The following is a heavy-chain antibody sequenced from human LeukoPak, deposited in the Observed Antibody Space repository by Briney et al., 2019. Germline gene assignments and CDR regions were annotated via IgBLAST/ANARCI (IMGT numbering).Heavy chain of an antibody. D-gene: IGHD2-15*01. V-gene: IGHV3-48*03. CDR1: GFAFSNYE. Sequence: GGSLRLSCAASGFAFSNYEMNWVRQAPGKGLEWVSYISSGGNSIYYADSVKGRFTISTDNSKNTLTLQMTDLRPEDTAVYYCVRAASEGATRVVWFLDIWGRGTVVTVSS. CDR3: VRAASEGATRVVWFLDI. J-gene: IGHJ2*01. CDR2: ISSGGNSI.